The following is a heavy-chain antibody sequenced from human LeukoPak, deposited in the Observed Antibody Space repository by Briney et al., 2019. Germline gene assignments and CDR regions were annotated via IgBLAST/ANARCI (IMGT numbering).Heavy chain of an antibody. CDR2: INHSGST. CDR1: GGSFSGYY. CDR3: ARGGIAAAGRLNDY. V-gene: IGHV4-34*01. J-gene: IGHJ4*02. Sequence: SETLSLTCAVYGGSFSGYYWSWIRQPPGKGLEWIGEINHSGSTNYNTSLKSRVTISVDTSKNQFSLKLSSVTAADTAVYYCARGGIAAAGRLNDYWGQGTLVTVSS. D-gene: IGHD6-13*01.